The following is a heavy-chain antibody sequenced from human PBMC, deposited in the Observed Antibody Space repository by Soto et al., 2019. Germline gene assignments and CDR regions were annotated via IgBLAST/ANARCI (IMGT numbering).Heavy chain of an antibody. CDR3: ARHQGPRLRFLEWFRPLDV. Sequence: SETLSLTCTVSGGSISSYYWSWIRQPPGKGLEWIGYIYYSGSTNYNPSLKSRVTISVDTSKNQFSLKLSSVTAADTAVYYCARHQGPRLRFLEWFRPLDVWGKGTTVTVS. CDR2: IYYSGST. CDR1: GGSISSYY. V-gene: IGHV4-59*08. J-gene: IGHJ6*03. D-gene: IGHD3-3*01.